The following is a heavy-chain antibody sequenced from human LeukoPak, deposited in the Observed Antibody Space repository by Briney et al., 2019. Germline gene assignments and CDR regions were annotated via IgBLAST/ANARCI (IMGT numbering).Heavy chain of an antibody. CDR3: AKSIYYYGSGSINDAFDI. CDR2: VSWNSGSI. CDR1: GFTFDYYA. D-gene: IGHD3-10*01. J-gene: IGHJ3*02. V-gene: IGHV3-9*01. Sequence: SVRLSCAASGFTFDYYAMHWVRHAPGKGLECVSGVSWNSGSITYADSVKGRFTISRDNANNSLYVQMNSLRAEDTALYYCAKSIYYYGSGSINDAFDIWGQGTMVTVSS.